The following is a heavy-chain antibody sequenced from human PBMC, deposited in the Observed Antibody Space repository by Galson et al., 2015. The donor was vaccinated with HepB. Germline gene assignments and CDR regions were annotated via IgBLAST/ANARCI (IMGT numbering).Heavy chain of an antibody. CDR1: GFSFGSHS. D-gene: IGHD2-15*01. CDR3: ARNPAAYDYYYMDV. J-gene: IGHJ6*02. CDR2: ISAGSTGR. V-gene: IGHV3-48*01. Sequence: SLRLSCAASGFSFGSHSMCWVRQAPGKGLEWVAYISAGSTGRYYGASVKGRFTISRDNAKNSVYLHMNNLRAEDTAVYYCARNPAAYDYYYMDVRGRRTAVTVSS.